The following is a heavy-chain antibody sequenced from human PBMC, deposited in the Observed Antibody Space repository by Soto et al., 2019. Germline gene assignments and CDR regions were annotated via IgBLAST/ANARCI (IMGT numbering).Heavy chain of an antibody. J-gene: IGHJ4*02. CDR2: IYYSGST. CDR1: GGSISSSSYY. Sequence: QLQLQESGPGLVKPSETLSLTCTVSGGSISSSSYYWGWIRQPPGKGLEWIGSIYYSGSTYYNPSLKSRVTISVDTSKNQFSLKLSSVTAADTAVYYCARLSWEVIYFDYCGQGTLVTVSS. CDR3: ARLSWEVIYFDY. V-gene: IGHV4-39*01. D-gene: IGHD3-22*01.